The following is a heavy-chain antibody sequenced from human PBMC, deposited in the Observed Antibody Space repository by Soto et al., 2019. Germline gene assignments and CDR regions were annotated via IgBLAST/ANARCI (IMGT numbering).Heavy chain of an antibody. D-gene: IGHD2-2*01. Sequence: QVQLVQSGAEVKKPGSSVKVSCKASGGTFSSYAISWVRQAPGQGLEWMGGIIPIFGTANYAQKFQGRVTITADESTSTAYMELSSLRSEDTAVYYCAGDIVVVPAAISYYYYGMDVWGQGTTVTVSS. CDR1: GGTFSSYA. CDR3: AGDIVVVPAAISYYYYGMDV. CDR2: IIPIFGTA. J-gene: IGHJ6*02. V-gene: IGHV1-69*01.